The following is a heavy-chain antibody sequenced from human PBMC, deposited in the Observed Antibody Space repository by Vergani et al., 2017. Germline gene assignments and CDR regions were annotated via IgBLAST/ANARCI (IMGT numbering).Heavy chain of an antibody. Sequence: QVQLVESGGGVVQPGRSLRLSCAASGFTFSSYAMHWVRPAPGKGLEGVAVISYDGSNKYYAYSVKGRFTISRDNSKNTLYRQMTSLRAEDTAVYYCARDGIDCSSTSCYTGFYYYYYIDVWGKGTTVTVSS. CDR1: GFTFSSYA. D-gene: IGHD2-2*02. CDR3: ARDGIDCSSTSCYTGFYYYYYIDV. CDR2: ISYDGSNK. J-gene: IGHJ6*03. V-gene: IGHV3-30-3*01.